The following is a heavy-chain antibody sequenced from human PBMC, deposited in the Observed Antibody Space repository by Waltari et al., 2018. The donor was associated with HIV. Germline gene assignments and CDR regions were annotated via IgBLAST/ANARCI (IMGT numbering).Heavy chain of an antibody. CDR3: ARDSSQVHWFGESLAL. V-gene: IGHV3-30*03. J-gene: IGHJ4*02. CDR1: GPDFGSDG. CDR2: ISYDGRKK. D-gene: IGHD3-10*01. Sequence: QVQLVESGGGVVQPGDVLRLSCAASGPDFGSDGMHWVRQAPGKGVEWLAAISYDGRKKYYGDALRGRLTISRDNSKKTLYLQMNTLRPEDTAIYFCARDSSQVHWFGESLALWGQGTLVIVSS.